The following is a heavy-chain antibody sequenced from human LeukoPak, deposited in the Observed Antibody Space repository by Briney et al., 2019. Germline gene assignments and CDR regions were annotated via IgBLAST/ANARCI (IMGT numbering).Heavy chain of an antibody. CDR2: ISSSSSYI. V-gene: IGHV3-21*01. J-gene: IGHJ4*02. CDR3: ARDHPKMEWELSVDFDY. CDR1: GFTFSSYE. D-gene: IGHD1-26*01. Sequence: GGSLRLSCAASGFTFSSYEMNWVRQAPGKGLEWVSSISSSSSYIYYADSVKGRFTISRDNAKNSLYLQMNSLRAEDTAVYYCARDHPKMEWELSVDFDYWGQGTPVTVSS.